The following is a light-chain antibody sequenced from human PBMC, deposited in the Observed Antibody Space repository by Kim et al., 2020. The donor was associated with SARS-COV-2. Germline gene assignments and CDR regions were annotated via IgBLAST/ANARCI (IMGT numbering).Light chain of an antibody. CDR1: QTVLYSSNNKNY. Sequence: DIVMIQSPDSLAVSLGERATINCKSSQTVLYSSNNKNYLAWYQQKPGQPPKLLIYWASTRESGVPDQFSGSGSGTDFTLTISSLQAEDVAVYYCQQYYSTPYTFGQGTKLEI. CDR3: QQYYSTPYT. CDR2: WAS. J-gene: IGKJ2*01. V-gene: IGKV4-1*01.